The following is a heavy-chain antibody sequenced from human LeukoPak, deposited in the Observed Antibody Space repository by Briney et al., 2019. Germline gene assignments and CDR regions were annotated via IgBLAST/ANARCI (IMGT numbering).Heavy chain of an antibody. CDR1: GLTFTSNT. CDR3: ATLYGDYGAY. D-gene: IGHD4-17*01. V-gene: IGHV3-23*01. Sequence: GGSLRLSCAAAGLTFTSNTMSWVRQAPGKGLEWVSAFIGSGGTYYADSVRGRFTISRDNSKNTLYLQMSRLRAEDTALYYCATLYGDYGAYWGQGTLVTVSS. J-gene: IGHJ4*02. CDR2: FIGSGGT.